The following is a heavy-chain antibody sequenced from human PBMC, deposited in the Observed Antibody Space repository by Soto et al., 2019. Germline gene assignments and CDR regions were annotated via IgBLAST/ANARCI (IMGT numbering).Heavy chain of an antibody. V-gene: IGHV1-69*10. CDR1: GGTFSSYA. D-gene: IGHD6-13*01. Sequence: GASVKVSCKASGGTFSSYAISWVRQAPGQGFEWMGWIIPFFGIAIYAQKFQVWVTMTRDTSISTAYMELSRLRSYDTAVYYCARARIAAALDAFDIWGQGTMVTVSS. CDR3: ARARIAAALDAFDI. CDR2: IIPFFGIA. J-gene: IGHJ3*02.